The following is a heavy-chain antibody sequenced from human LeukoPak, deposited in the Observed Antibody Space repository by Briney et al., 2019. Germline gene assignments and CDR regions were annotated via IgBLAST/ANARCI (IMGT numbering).Heavy chain of an antibody. CDR1: GFTFSSYG. D-gene: IGHD3-10*01. J-gene: IGHJ4*02. V-gene: IGHV3-33*01. CDR3: ASQYYYGSGSYLIDY. Sequence: GGSLRLSCAASGFTFSSYGMHWVRQAPGKGLEWVAVIWYDGGNKYYADSVKGRFTISRDNSKNTLYLQMNSLRAEDTAVYYCASQYYYGSGSYLIDYWGQVTLVTVSS. CDR2: IWYDGGNK.